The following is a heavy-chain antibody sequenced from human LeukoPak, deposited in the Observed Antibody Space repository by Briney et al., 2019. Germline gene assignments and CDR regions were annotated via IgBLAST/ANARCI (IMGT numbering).Heavy chain of an antibody. D-gene: IGHD2-2*01. V-gene: IGHV1-2*06. J-gene: IGHJ6*04. CDR2: INPNSGGT. CDR1: GYTFTGYY. Sequence: ASVKVSCKAPGYTFTGYYMHWVRQAPGQGLEWMGRINPNSGGTNYAQKFQGRVTITADESTSTAYMELSSLRSEDTAVYYCARIVPICSSTSCYDVWGKGTTVTVSS. CDR3: ARIVPICSSTSCYDV.